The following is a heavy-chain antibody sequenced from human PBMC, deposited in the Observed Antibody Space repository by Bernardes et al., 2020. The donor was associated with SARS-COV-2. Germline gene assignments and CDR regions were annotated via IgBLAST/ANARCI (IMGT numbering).Heavy chain of an antibody. J-gene: IGHJ4*02. CDR2: ISIGGST. CDR3: AKEIRPNDY. CDR1: GFRFSSSA. V-gene: IGHV3-23*01. D-gene: IGHD3-3*02. Sequence: GGSLRLSCAASGFRFSSSAMTWVRQAPGKGLEWVSSISIGGSTYFADSVKGRFTISRDNSKNTLYLQMNSLRAEDTAVYYCAKEIRPNDYWGQGTLVTVSS.